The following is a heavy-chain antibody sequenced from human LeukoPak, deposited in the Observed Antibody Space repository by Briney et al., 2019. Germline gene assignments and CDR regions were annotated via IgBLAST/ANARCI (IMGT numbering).Heavy chain of an antibody. CDR1: GYTFTGYY. CDR2: INPNSGGT. V-gene: IGHV1-2*06. D-gene: IGHD6-13*01. Sequence: GASVTVSCKASGYTFTGYYMHWVRQAPGQGLEWMGRINPNSGGTNYAQKFQGRVTMTRDTSISTAYMELSRPRSDDTAVYYCAREGMIAAAGIGTFVYWGQGTLVTVSS. J-gene: IGHJ4*02. CDR3: AREGMIAAAGIGTFVY.